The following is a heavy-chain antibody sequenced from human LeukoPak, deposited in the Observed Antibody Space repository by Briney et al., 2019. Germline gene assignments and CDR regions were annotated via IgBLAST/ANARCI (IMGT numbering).Heavy chain of an antibody. CDR1: GYSFTNYW. CDR3: ARSESLGTFDI. CDR2: IYPGDSDT. Sequence: GESLKISCKASGYSFTNYWIGWVRQMPGKGLEWMGLIYPGDSDTRYCPSCQGHVTISADKSISTAYLQWSSLKASDTAMYYCARSESLGTFDIWGQGTMVTVSS. V-gene: IGHV5-51*01. J-gene: IGHJ3*02. D-gene: IGHD1-26*01.